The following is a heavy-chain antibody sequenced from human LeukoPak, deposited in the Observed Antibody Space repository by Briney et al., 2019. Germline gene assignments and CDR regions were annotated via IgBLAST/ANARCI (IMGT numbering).Heavy chain of an antibody. D-gene: IGHD3-22*01. Sequence: SETLSLTCTVSGYSISSGYYWGWIRQPPGKGLEWITSMYHSGSTYYNPSLKSRVTISADASKNQFFLNLSSATAADTAVHYCAREGRGYYDSSGYYPSPKDVWGQGTLVTVSS. J-gene: IGHJ1*01. CDR3: AREGRGYYDSSGYYPSPKDV. CDR1: GYSISSGYY. CDR2: MYHSGST. V-gene: IGHV4-38-2*02.